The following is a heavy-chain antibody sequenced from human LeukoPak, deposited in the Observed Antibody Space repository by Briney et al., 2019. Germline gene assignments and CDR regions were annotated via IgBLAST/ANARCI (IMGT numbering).Heavy chain of an antibody. D-gene: IGHD3-22*01. V-gene: IGHV3-48*01. CDR1: GFTFSSYS. Sequence: SGGSLRLSCAASGFTFSSYSMNWVRQAPGKGLEWVSYISSSSTTIYYADSVKGRFTISRDNAKNSLYLQMNSLRAEGTAVYYCARVLHKRNYDSSTYYGYWGQGTLVTVSS. J-gene: IGHJ4*02. CDR2: ISSSSTTI. CDR3: ARVLHKRNYDSSTYYGY.